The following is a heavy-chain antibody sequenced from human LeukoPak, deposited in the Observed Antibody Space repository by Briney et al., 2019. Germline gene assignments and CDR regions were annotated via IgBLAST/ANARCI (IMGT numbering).Heavy chain of an antibody. V-gene: IGHV4-4*02. CDR1: GGSISSSNW. D-gene: IGHD1-7*01. J-gene: IGHJ4*02. Sequence: SETLSLTCAVSGGSISSSNWWSWVRQPPGKGLEWIGEIYHSGNTNYNPSLKSRVTISVDKSKNQFSLKLSSVTAADTAVYYCARTNPWELKYYFDYWGQGTLVTVSS. CDR3: ARTNPWELKYYFDY. CDR2: IYHSGNT.